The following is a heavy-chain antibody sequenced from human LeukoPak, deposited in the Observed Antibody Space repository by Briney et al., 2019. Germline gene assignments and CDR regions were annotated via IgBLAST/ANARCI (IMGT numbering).Heavy chain of an antibody. CDR3: AKEKYNFGYFEY. J-gene: IGHJ4*02. CDR2: ISGSGGST. V-gene: IGHV3-23*01. CDR1: GFTFSSYA. Sequence: GGSLRLSCAASGFTFSSYAMSWVRQAPGKGLEWVSAISGSGGSTYYADSVKGRFTISRDNSKNTLYLQMSSLTVEDTAIYYCAKEKYNFGYFEYWGQGILVTVSS. D-gene: IGHD1-1*01.